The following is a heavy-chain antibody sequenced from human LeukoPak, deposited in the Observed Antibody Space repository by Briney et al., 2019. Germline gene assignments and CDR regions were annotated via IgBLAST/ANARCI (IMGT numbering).Heavy chain of an antibody. D-gene: IGHD6-13*01. CDR1: GFTFDDYA. V-gene: IGHV3-9*01. CDR3: ARGYSSSWYP. CDR2: ISWNSGSI. Sequence: GGSLRLSCAASGFTFDDYAMHWVRQAPGKGLEWVSGISWNSGSIGYADSVKGRFTISRDNAKNSLYLQMNSLRAEDTAVYYCARGYSSSWYPWGQGTLVTVSS. J-gene: IGHJ5*02.